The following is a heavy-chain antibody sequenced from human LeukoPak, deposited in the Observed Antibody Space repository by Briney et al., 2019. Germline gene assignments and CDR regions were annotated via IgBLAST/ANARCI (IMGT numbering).Heavy chain of an antibody. CDR2: ISSSGSTI. D-gene: IGHD3-3*01. J-gene: IGHJ6*03. V-gene: IGHV3-48*03. CDR3: ARDESGPEWLYYYYMDV. CDR1: GFTFSSYE. Sequence: PGGSLRLSCAASGFTFSSYEMNWVRQAPGKGLEWVSYISSSGSTIYYADSVKGRFTISRDNAKNSLYLQMNSLRAEDTAVYYCARDESGPEWLYYYYMDVWGKGTTVTVSS.